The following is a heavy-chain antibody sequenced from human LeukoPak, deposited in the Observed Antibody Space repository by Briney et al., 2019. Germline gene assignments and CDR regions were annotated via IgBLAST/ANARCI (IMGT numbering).Heavy chain of an antibody. CDR2: ISSGGNPI. CDR1: RLTFSDYY. J-gene: IGHJ3*01. Sequence: GGSLRLSCAASRLTFSDYYMSWIRQAPGKGLEWVSYISSGGNPIYYADSVKGRFTISRDNAKNSLYLQMNSLRAEDTAVYYCARVTRGGSTGYAFAFWGQGTMVTVSS. D-gene: IGHD3-10*01. CDR3: ARVTRGGSTGYAFAF. V-gene: IGHV3-11*01.